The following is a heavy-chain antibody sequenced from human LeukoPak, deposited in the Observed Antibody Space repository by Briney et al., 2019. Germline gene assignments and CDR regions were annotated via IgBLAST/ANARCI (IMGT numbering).Heavy chain of an antibody. Sequence: GGSLRLSCAASGFTFSSYSMNWVRQAPGKGLEWVSSISSSSSYIYYADSVKGRFTISRDNAKNSLYLQMNSLRAEDTAVYYCARGELGYCSGGSCHTGGYWGQGTLSPSPQ. V-gene: IGHV3-21*01. J-gene: IGHJ4*02. CDR3: ARGELGYCSGGSCHTGGY. CDR2: ISSSSSYI. CDR1: GFTFSSYS. D-gene: IGHD2-15*01.